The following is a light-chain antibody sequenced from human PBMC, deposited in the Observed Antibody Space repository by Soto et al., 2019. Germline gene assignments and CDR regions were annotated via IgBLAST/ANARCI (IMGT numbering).Light chain of an antibody. V-gene: IGLV2-14*01. Sequence: QSALTQPASVSGSPGQSITISCTGTSSDIGTYRYVSWYQHHPGKAPKLLISEVSNRPSGISTRFSGSKSGNTASLTISGLQAEDEADYYCAAWDDRLSGLVFGRGTKLTVL. CDR3: AAWDDRLSGLV. CDR1: SSDIGTYRY. CDR2: EVS. J-gene: IGLJ2*01.